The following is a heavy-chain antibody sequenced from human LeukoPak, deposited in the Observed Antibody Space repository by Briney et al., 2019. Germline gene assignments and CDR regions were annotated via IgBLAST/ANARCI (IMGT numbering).Heavy chain of an antibody. CDR2: ISYDGSNK. D-gene: IGHD5-24*01. Sequence: GSLRLSCAASGFTFSSYAIHWVRQAPGKGLEWVAFISYDGSNKYYADSVKGRFTISRDNSQNTLYLQMNSLRAEDTAVYYCARNTDGGGYNWGVVDYWGQGTLVTVSS. CDR1: GFTFSSYA. J-gene: IGHJ4*02. CDR3: ARNTDGGGYNWGVVDY. V-gene: IGHV3-30-3*01.